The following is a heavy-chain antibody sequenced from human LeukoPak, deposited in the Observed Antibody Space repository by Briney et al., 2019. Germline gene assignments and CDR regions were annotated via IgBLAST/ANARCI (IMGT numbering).Heavy chain of an antibody. CDR3: AKDYYDSSGLNAFDI. V-gene: IGHV3-23*01. J-gene: IGHJ3*02. CDR1: GFTFSSYG. CDR2: ISGSGGST. Sequence: GGSLRLSCAASGFTFSSYGMSWVRQAPGKGLEWVSAISGSGGSTYYADSVKGRFTISRDNSKNTLYLQMNSLRAEDTAVYYCAKDYYDSSGLNAFDIWGQGTMVTVSS. D-gene: IGHD3-22*01.